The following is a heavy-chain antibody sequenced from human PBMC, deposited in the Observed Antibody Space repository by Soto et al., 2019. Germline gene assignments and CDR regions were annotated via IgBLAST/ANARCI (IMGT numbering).Heavy chain of an antibody. D-gene: IGHD6-19*01. CDR1: GFTFSSYG. V-gene: IGHV3-9*01. J-gene: IGHJ4*02. CDR3: AKAGAVAGRNYFDY. CDR2: ISWNSGSI. Sequence: GGSLRLSCAASGFTFSSYGMHWVRQAPGKGLEWVSGISWNSGSIGYADSVKGRFTISRDNAKNSLYLQMNSLRAEDTALYYCAKAGAVAGRNYFDYWGQGTLVTVSS.